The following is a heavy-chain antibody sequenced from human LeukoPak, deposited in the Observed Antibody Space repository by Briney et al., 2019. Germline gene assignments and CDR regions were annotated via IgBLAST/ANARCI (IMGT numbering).Heavy chain of an antibody. CDR1: GFTFSAFF. Sequence: PGGSLRLSCAASGFTFSAFFLTWVRQAPGKGLEWVSGITGSAGSTIYADAVKGRFTISRNNSKSTLYLQMNSLRAEDTAVYYCAKGKGMVYNNYCFDCWGQGSLVTVSS. CDR3: AKGKGMVYNNYCFDC. V-gene: IGHV3-23*01. D-gene: IGHD4-11*01. CDR2: ITGSAGST. J-gene: IGHJ4*02.